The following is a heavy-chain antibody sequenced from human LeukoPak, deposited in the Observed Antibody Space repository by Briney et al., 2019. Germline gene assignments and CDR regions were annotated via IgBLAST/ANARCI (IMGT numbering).Heavy chain of an antibody. D-gene: IGHD1-1*01. CDR2: ISSSSNYI. CDR3: ARDRLLEDRDYNSYYYMDV. CDR1: GFTFSSYS. V-gene: IGHV3-21*01. J-gene: IGHJ6*03. Sequence: GGSLRLSCAASGFTFSSYSMNWDRQAPGKGLEWVSSISSSSNYIYYADSVRGRFTISRDNAKNSLSLQMNSLRAEDTAVYYCARDRLLEDRDYNSYYYMDVWGIGTTVTVSS.